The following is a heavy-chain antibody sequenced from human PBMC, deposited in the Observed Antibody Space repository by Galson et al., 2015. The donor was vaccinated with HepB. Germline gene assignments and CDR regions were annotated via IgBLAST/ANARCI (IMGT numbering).Heavy chain of an antibody. V-gene: IGHV5-51*01. CDR1: GYSFTSYW. J-gene: IGHJ3*02. CDR3: ARHAPPYYEHVGAFDI. CDR2: IYPGDSDT. D-gene: IGHD1-26*01. Sequence: QSGAEVKKPGESLKISCKGSGYSFTSYWIGWVRQMPGKGLEWMGIIYPGDSDTRYSPSFQGQVTISADKSISTAYLQWSSLKASDTAMYYCARHAPPYYEHVGAFDIWGQGTMVTVSS.